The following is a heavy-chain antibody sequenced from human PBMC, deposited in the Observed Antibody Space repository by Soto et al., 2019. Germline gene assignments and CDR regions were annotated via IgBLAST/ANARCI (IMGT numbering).Heavy chain of an antibody. V-gene: IGHV3-30-3*01. CDR2: ISYDGSNK. D-gene: IGHD3-10*01. J-gene: IGHJ6*02. CDR3: AREDGSGSYYNSYYGMDV. CDR1: GFTFSSYA. Sequence: GGSLRLSCAASGFTFSSYAMHWVRQAPGKGLERVAVISYDGSNKYYADSVKGRFTISRDNSKNTLYLQMNSLRAEDTAVYYCAREDGSGSYYNSYYGMDVWGQGTTVTVSS.